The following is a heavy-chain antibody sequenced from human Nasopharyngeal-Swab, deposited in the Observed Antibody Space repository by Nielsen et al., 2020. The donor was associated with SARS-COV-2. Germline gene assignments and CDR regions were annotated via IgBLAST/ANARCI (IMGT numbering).Heavy chain of an antibody. CDR1: GFTLNDHA. Sequence: SLKISCAASGFTLNDHAMYWVRQGPGKGLEWVSGISWNSGTIDYADSVKGRFTISRDNSKNTLYLQMNSLRAEDTAVYYCAREDLWFGEAPYNDYWGQGTLVTVSS. J-gene: IGHJ4*02. CDR2: ISWNSGTI. CDR3: AREDLWFGEAPYNDY. V-gene: IGHV3-9*01. D-gene: IGHD3-10*01.